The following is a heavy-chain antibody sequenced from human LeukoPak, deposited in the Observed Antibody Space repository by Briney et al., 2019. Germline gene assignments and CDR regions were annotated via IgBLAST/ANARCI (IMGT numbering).Heavy chain of an antibody. CDR1: GYTFTSYY. J-gene: IGHJ4*02. CDR3: ARGASGGSYFFDY. V-gene: IGHV1-2*02. Sequence: ASVKVSCKASGYTFTSYYMHWVRQAPGQGLEWMGWINPNSGGTNYAQKFQGRVTMTRDTSISTAYMELSRLRSDDTAVYYCARGASGGSYFFDYWGQGTLVTVSS. CDR2: INPNSGGT. D-gene: IGHD1-26*01.